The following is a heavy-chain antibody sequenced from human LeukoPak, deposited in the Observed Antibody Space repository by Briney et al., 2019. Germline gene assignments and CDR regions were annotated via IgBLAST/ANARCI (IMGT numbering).Heavy chain of an antibody. V-gene: IGHV1-8*01. CDR3: ARVYSSSSLDY. J-gene: IGHJ4*02. Sequence: GASVKVSCKASGYTFTSYDINWVRQATGQGLEWMGWMNPNSGNTGYAQKFQGRVTMTRNTAISTAYMELSSQKSDDTAVYYCARVYSSSSLDYWGQGTLVTVSS. CDR1: GYTFTSYD. D-gene: IGHD6-6*01. CDR2: MNPNSGNT.